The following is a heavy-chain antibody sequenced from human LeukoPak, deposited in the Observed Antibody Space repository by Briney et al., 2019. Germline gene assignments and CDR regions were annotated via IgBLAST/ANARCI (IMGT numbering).Heavy chain of an antibody. D-gene: IGHD3-22*01. CDR2: INAYNGNT. V-gene: IGHV1-18*01. J-gene: IGHJ5*02. Sequence: ASVKVSCKASGYTFTSYGIRWVRQAPGQGLEWMGWINAYNGNTNYAQKLQGRVTITTDTSNSTAYMEVRSLRSDDTAVYSCARDGYYDSSGYYLGWFDAWGEGRLVTVSS. CDR1: GYTFTSYG. CDR3: ARDGYYDSSGYYLGWFDA.